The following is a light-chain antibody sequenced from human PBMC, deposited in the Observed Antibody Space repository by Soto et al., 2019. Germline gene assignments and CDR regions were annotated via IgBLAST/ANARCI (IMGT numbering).Light chain of an antibody. V-gene: IGKV1-5*03. CDR3: QHYITYSGT. Sequence: DIHMTQSPATLSASVGDRVTITCRASQSISTWLAWYQQKPGKAPKLLIYWASSLESGVPSRFSGSGSGTEFTLTISSLQPDDFATYYCQHYITYSGTFGPGTKVDIK. CDR2: WAS. CDR1: QSISTW. J-gene: IGKJ3*01.